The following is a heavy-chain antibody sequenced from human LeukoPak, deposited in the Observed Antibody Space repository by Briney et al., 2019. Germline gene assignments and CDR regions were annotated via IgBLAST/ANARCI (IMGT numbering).Heavy chain of an antibody. J-gene: IGHJ4*02. Sequence: ASVKVSCKASGYTFTSYYMHWVRQAPGQGLEWMGIINPSGGSTSYAQKFQGRVTMTRDTSTSTVYMELSSLRSEDTAVYYCAGSYCSGGSCQTQYYFDYWGQGTLDTVSS. CDR3: AGSYCSGGSCQTQYYFDY. D-gene: IGHD2-15*01. V-gene: IGHV1-46*01. CDR1: GYTFTSYY. CDR2: INPSGGST.